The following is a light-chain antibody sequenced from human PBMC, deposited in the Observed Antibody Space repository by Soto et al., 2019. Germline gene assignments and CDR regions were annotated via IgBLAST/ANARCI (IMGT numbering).Light chain of an antibody. CDR3: QTWGPCIVV. V-gene: IGLV4-69*01. CDR1: SGHSSYA. J-gene: IGLJ2*01. CDR2: LNSDGSH. Sequence: QSVLTQSPSASASLGASVKLTCTLSSGHSSYAIAWHQQQPEKGPRYLMKLNSDGSHSKGDGIPDRFSGSSSGAERYLTIHSLQSEDEADYYCQTWGPCIVVFGGGTKLTVL.